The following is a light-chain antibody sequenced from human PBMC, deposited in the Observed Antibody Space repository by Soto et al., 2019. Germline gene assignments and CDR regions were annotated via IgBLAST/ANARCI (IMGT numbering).Light chain of an antibody. J-gene: IGKJ1*01. CDR3: QQDNNWPRT. Sequence: EIVMPKYPDTLSVSPGERATLSCRASQSVSSDLAWYHQKPGQAPRLLIYGASTRATGIPARFSGSGSGTEFTLTINSLQSEDFAVYYCQQDNNWPRTFGQGTKVDIK. CDR1: QSVSSD. CDR2: GAS. V-gene: IGKV3-15*01.